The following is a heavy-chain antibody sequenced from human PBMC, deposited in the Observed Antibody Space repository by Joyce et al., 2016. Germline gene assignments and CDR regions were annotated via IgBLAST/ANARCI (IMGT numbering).Heavy chain of an antibody. J-gene: IGHJ4*02. CDR2: LSSSSSYI. CDR3: ARSSYTNGIFDY. V-gene: IGHV3-21*01. CDR1: GFTFSSYS. Sequence: GGGLVKPGGSLRLYCAASGFTFSSYSMSWVRQAPGKGLGWVSSLSSSSSYIKYTDSVKGRFTISRDNAKNSLYLQMNSLRVEDTAVYYCARSSYTNGIFDYWGQGTLVTVSS. D-gene: IGHD2-8*01.